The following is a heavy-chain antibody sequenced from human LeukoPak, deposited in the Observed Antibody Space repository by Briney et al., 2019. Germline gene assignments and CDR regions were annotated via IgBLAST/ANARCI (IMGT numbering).Heavy chain of an antibody. CDR2: IYYSGST. D-gene: IGHD4-17*01. J-gene: IGHJ4*02. CDR3: ARVIAPADDYGEGAQYDY. Sequence: PWESLSLTCTVSGGAISRYYGSWVRQPPGKGLEWIGYIYYSGSTNYNPSLKSRVTISVDTSKNQFSLKLSSVTAADTAVYYCARVIAPADDYGEGAQYDYWGQGTLVTVSS. V-gene: IGHV4-59*01. CDR1: GGAISRYY.